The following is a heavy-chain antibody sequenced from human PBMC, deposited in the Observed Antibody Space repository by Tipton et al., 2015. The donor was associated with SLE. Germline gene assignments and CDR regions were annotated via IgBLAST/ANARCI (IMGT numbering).Heavy chain of an antibody. CDR3: ATARREVCRLRAFDL. D-gene: IGHD5-24*01. CDR1: GDSITSDNYY. Sequence: TLSLTCSVSGDSITSDNYYWIWIRQPAGKGLEWIGRVYSSGNTNYNPSLKSRVTISVDTSENQFSLRLSSVTAADTAVYYCATARREVCRLRAFDLWGQGTMVTVSS. J-gene: IGHJ3*01. CDR2: VYSSGNT. V-gene: IGHV4-61*02.